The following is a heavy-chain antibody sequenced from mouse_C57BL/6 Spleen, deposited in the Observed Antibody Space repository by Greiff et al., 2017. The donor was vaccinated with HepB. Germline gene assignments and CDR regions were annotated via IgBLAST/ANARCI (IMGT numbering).Heavy chain of an antibody. D-gene: IGHD3-2*02. V-gene: IGHV1-15*01. Sequence: QVQLKESGAELVRPGASVTLSCKASGYTFTDYEMHWVKQTPVHGLEWIGAIDPETGGTAYNQKFKGKAILTADKSSSTAYMELRSLTSEDSAVYYSTREGQLRLLAYWGQGTLVTVSA. J-gene: IGHJ3*01. CDR1: GYTFTDYE. CDR3: TREGQLRLLAY. CDR2: IDPETGGT.